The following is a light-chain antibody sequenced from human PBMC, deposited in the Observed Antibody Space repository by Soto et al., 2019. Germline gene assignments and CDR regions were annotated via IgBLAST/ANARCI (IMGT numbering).Light chain of an antibody. V-gene: IGKV3-15*01. J-gene: IGKJ1*01. CDR2: GAS. CDR3: QQYNKGPVT. Sequence: EIVLTQSPGTLSVSPGERATLSCRASQSMSSNLAWYQQRPGQAPRLLIYGASTRATGIPARFSGSGSGTDFTLTISSLQSEDFAVYYCQQYNKGPVTFGQGTKVDIK. CDR1: QSMSSN.